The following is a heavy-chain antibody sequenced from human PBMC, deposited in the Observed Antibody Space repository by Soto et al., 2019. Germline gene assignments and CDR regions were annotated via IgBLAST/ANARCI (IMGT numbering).Heavy chain of an antibody. J-gene: IGHJ4*02. V-gene: IGHV2-5*02. Sequence: QITLKESGPTLVKPTQTLTLTCTFSGFSLSTSGVGVGWIRQPPGKALEWLALIYWDDDKRYSPSLKSRLTITKHTSKNQVVLIMTNMDPVDTATYYCAHIYLYSSGWYSRTVYYFDYWGQGTLVTVSS. CDR1: GFSLSTSGVG. CDR2: IYWDDDK. D-gene: IGHD6-19*01. CDR3: AHIYLYSSGWYSRTVYYFDY.